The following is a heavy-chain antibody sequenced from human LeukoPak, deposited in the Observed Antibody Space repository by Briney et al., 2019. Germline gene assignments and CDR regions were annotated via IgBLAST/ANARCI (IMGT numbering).Heavy chain of an antibody. V-gene: IGHV4-34*01. D-gene: IGHD5-12*01. CDR1: GGSFSGYY. J-gene: IGHJ4*02. CDR2: INHSGSI. CDR3: ARGTLIYSGYDYMDFDY. Sequence: PSETLSLTCAVYGGSFSGYYWSWIRQPPGKGLEWIGEINHSGSINYNPSLKSRVTFSVDTSKNQFSLKLSSVTAADTSVYYCARGTLIYSGYDYMDFDYWGQGTLVTVSS.